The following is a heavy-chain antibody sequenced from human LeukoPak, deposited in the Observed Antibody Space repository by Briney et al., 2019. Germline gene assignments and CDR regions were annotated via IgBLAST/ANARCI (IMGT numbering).Heavy chain of an antibody. J-gene: IGHJ3*02. CDR2: IYTSGST. V-gene: IGHV4-61*02. Sequence: SQTLSLTCTVSGGSISSGSYSWNWIRQPAGKGLEWIGRIYTSGSTNYNPSLKSRLTISVDTSKNQFSLKPSSVTAADTAVYYCARAEWELDDAFDIWGQGTMVTVSS. D-gene: IGHD1-26*01. CDR1: GGSISSGSYS. CDR3: ARAEWELDDAFDI.